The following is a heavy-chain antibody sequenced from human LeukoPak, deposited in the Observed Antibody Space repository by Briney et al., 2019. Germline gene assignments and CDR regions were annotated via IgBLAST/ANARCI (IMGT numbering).Heavy chain of an antibody. CDR1: GGSISSSSYY. CDR2: IYYSGRT. Sequence: SETLSLTCTVSGGSISSSSYYWGWIRQPPGKGLEWIGSIYYSGRTYYNPSLKSRLTISVDTSKNQFSLKLSSVTAADTAVYYCARLGYSGYDPLGYYYYGMDVWGQGTTVTVSS. D-gene: IGHD5-12*01. CDR3: ARLGYSGYDPLGYYYYGMDV. J-gene: IGHJ6*02. V-gene: IGHV4-39*01.